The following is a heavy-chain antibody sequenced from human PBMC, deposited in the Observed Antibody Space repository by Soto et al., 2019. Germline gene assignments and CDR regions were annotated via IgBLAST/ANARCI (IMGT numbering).Heavy chain of an antibody. CDR2: ISAYNGNT. CDR3: ARVIVQSYYDFWSGYYKWFDP. J-gene: IGHJ5*02. Sequence: ASVKVSCKASCYTFTSYGISWVRQAPGQGLEWMGWISAYNGNTNYAQKLQGRVTMTTDTSTSTAYMELRSLRSDDTAVYYCARVIVQSYYDFWSGYYKWFDPWGQGTLVTVSS. V-gene: IGHV1-18*01. CDR1: CYTFTSYG. D-gene: IGHD3-3*01.